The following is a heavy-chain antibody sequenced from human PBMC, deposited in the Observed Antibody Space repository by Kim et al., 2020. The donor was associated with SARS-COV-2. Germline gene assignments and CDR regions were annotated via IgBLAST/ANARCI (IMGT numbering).Heavy chain of an antibody. V-gene: IGHV3-23*01. CDR1: GFTFSSYA. D-gene: IGHD3-22*01. CDR2: ISGSGGST. J-gene: IGHJ4*02. Sequence: GGSLRLSCAASGFTFSSYAMSWVRQAPGKGLEWVSAISGSGGSTYYADSVKGRFTISRDNSKNTLYLQMNSLRAEDTAVYYCAKDSVGYYDSSGYLDYWGQGTLVTVSS. CDR3: AKDSVGYYDSSGYLDY.